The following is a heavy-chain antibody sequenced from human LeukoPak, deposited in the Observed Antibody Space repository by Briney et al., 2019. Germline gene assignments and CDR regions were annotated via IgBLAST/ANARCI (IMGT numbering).Heavy chain of an antibody. Sequence: PSETLSLTCAVYGGSFSGYYWSWIRQPPGKGLEWIGEINQSGSTNYSPSLKSRVTISVDTSKNQFSLKLNSVTAADTAIYYCARLYGSGSYYRHWGQGTLVTVSS. J-gene: IGHJ4*02. CDR1: GGSFSGYY. CDR2: INQSGST. V-gene: IGHV4-34*01. D-gene: IGHD3-10*01. CDR3: ARLYGSGSYYRH.